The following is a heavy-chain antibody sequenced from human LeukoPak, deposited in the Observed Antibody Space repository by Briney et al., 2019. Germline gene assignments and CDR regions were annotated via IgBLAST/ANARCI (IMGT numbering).Heavy chain of an antibody. CDR1: GYSFTSYW. CDR2: IYPGDSDT. Sequence: GESLKISCKGSGYSFTSYWIGWVRQMPGKGLEWMGIIYPGDSDTRYSPSFQGQVTISADKSISTAYLQWSSLKASDTAMYYCARLNVKYYDFWRGGWFDPWGQGTLVTVSS. V-gene: IGHV5-51*01. CDR3: ARLNVKYYDFWRGGWFDP. D-gene: IGHD3-3*01. J-gene: IGHJ5*02.